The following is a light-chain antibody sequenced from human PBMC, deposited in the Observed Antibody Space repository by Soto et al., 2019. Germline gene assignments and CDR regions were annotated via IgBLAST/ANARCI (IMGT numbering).Light chain of an antibody. Sequence: QSLLTQPPSVSGAPGQSVTISCTGTSSNIGAGYDIHWYQQPPGTAPKLVIYNNHNRPSGVPDRFSGSKSGTSGSLAITGLQAEDEADYFCQSYDGTLTGVIFGGGTKVTVL. CDR2: NNH. V-gene: IGLV1-40*01. J-gene: IGLJ2*01. CDR1: SSNIGAGYD. CDR3: QSYDGTLTGVI.